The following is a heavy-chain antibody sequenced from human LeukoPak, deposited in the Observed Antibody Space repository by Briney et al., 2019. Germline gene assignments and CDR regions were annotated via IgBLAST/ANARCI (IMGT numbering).Heavy chain of an antibody. V-gene: IGHV3-66*01. Sequence: GGSLRLSCAASEFSVGSNYMTWVRQAPGKGLEWVSLIYSGGSTYYADSVKGRFTISRDNSKNTLYLQMNSLRAEDTAVYYCARALLYSSSSGRGYFDYWGQGTLVTVSS. D-gene: IGHD6-6*01. CDR2: IYSGGST. CDR3: ARALLYSSSSGRGYFDY. J-gene: IGHJ4*02. CDR1: EFSVGSNY.